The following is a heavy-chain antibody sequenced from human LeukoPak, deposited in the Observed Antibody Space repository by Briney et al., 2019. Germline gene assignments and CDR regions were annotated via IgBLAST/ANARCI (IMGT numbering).Heavy chain of an antibody. J-gene: IGHJ4*02. CDR2: IIPIFGTA. D-gene: IGHD3-22*01. CDR3: ARASPISPHYYDSSGYYLAIFDY. V-gene: IGHV1-69*13. CDR1: GYTLTELS. Sequence: SVKVSCKVSGYTLTELSMHWVRQAPGQGLEWMGGIIPIFGTANYAQKFQGRVTITADESTSTAYMELSSLRSEDTAVYYCARASPISPHYYDSSGYYLAIFDYWGQGTLVTVSS.